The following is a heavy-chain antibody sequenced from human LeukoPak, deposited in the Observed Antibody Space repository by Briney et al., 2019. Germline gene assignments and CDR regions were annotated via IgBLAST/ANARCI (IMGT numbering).Heavy chain of an antibody. CDR1: GFTFSDYY. D-gene: IGHD3-9*01. CDR2: ITSSSSDT. CDR3: ARDYGILTGYFRGGFDY. Sequence: GGSLRLSCAASGFTFSDYYMSWIRQAPGKGLEWISYITSSSSDTNYADSVKGRFTISRDNAKKSLYLQMNSLRAVYPGVYYGARDYGILTGYFRGGFDYWGQGTLVTVSS. V-gene: IGHV3-11*05. J-gene: IGHJ4*02.